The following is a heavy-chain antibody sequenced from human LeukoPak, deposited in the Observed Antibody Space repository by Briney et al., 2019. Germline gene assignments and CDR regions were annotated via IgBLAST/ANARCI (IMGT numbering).Heavy chain of an antibody. Sequence: GASVKVSCKVSGYTLTELSMHWVRQAPGKGLEWMGGFDPEDGETIYAQKFQGRVTMTEDTSTDTAYMELSSLRSEDTAVYYCATQTLREYSSSLRVWGQGTLVTVSS. D-gene: IGHD6-6*01. J-gene: IGHJ4*02. CDR1: GYTLTELS. CDR2: FDPEDGET. V-gene: IGHV1-24*01. CDR3: ATQTLREYSSSLRV.